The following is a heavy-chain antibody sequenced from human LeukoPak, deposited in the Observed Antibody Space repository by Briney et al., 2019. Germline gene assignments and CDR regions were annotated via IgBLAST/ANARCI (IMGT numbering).Heavy chain of an antibody. D-gene: IGHD6-19*01. CDR2: ISYDGSNK. CDR1: GFTFSSYA. Sequence: GGSLRLSCAASGFTFSSYAIHWVRQAPGKGLEWVAVISYDGSNKYYADSVKGRFTISRDNSKNTPYLQMNSLRAEDTAVYYCARDGGEQWLVHYFDYWGQGTLVTVSS. J-gene: IGHJ4*02. V-gene: IGHV3-30*04. CDR3: ARDGGEQWLVHYFDY.